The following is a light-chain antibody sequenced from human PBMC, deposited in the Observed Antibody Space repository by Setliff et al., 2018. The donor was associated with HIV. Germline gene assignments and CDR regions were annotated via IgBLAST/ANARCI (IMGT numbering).Light chain of an antibody. CDR2: DVS. CDR1: SSDVGGYNY. V-gene: IGLV2-14*01. Sequence: QSALTQPASVSGSPGQSITISCTGTSSDVGGYNYVSWYQQHPGKAPKLMIYDVSTRPSGVSNRFSGSKSGNTASLTISGLQAEDEADYYCCSYTSSSTRRFGGGTK. J-gene: IGLJ2*01. CDR3: CSYTSSSTRR.